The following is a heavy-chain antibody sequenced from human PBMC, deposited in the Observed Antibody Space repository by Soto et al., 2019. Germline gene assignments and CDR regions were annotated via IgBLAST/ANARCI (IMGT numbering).Heavy chain of an antibody. Sequence: SVKVSCKAPGGTFSTYAISWVRQAPGQGLEWMGGVIPIFGTPKYAQKFQGRVTITADESTSTGYMELRSLRSEDTAVYYCARSQGGSSSLDIYYYYYYGMDVWGQGTTVTVS. CDR2: VIPIFGTP. V-gene: IGHV1-69*13. CDR1: GGTFSTYA. J-gene: IGHJ6*02. D-gene: IGHD2-15*01. CDR3: ARSQGGSSSLDIYYYYYYGMDV.